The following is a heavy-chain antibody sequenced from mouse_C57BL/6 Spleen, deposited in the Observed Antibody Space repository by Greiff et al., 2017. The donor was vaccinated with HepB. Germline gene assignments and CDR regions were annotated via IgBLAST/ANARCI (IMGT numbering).Heavy chain of an antibody. CDR1: GYSFTGYY. Sequence: VQLQQSGPELVKPGASVKISCKASGYSFTGYYMNWVKQSPEKSLEWIGEINPSTGGTTYNQKFKAKATLTVDKSSSTAYMQLKSLTSEDSAVYYCARRGITTVVEGDYAMDYWGQGTSVTVSS. V-gene: IGHV1-42*01. CDR2: INPSTGGT. D-gene: IGHD1-1*01. CDR3: ARRGITTVVEGDYAMDY. J-gene: IGHJ4*01.